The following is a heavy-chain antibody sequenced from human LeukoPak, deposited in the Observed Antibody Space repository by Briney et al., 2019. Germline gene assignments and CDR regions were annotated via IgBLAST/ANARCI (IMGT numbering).Heavy chain of an antibody. Sequence: GGSLRLSCAASGFSFDAYAMHWVRQAPGKGLEWLSIISWNSGYKDYADSVTGRFTISRDNAKNSVYLQMNSLRAEDTAFYYCAKVRGTYSSGYFFDYWGQGALVTVSS. CDR1: GFSFDAYA. CDR2: ISWNSGYK. J-gene: IGHJ4*02. CDR3: AKVRGTYSSGYFFDY. V-gene: IGHV3-9*01. D-gene: IGHD5-18*01.